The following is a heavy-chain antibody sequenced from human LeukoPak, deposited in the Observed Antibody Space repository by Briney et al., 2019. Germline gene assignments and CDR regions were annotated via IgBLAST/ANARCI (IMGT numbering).Heavy chain of an antibody. Sequence: PGRSLRLSCAASGFTFSDYGMHWVRQAPGKGLEWVAVISYDGSNKYYADSVKGRFTISRDNSKNTLYLQTNSLRAEDTAVYYCAKDFYCDTSGYYYPFDYWGQGTLVTVSS. CDR2: ISYDGSNK. J-gene: IGHJ4*02. D-gene: IGHD3-22*01. V-gene: IGHV3-30*18. CDR3: AKDFYCDTSGYYYPFDY. CDR1: GFTFSDYG.